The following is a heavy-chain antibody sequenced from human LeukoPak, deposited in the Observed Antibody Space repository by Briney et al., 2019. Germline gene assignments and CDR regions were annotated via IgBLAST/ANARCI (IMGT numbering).Heavy chain of an antibody. D-gene: IGHD6-13*01. CDR3: AREEYSSSWVKY. CDR1: GGSISSYY. Sequence: PSETLSLTCTVSGGSISSYYWSWIRQPPGKGLEWIGYIYYSGSTNYNPSLKSRVTISVDTSKNQFSLKLRSVTAADTAVYYCAREEYSSSWVKYWGQGTLVTVSS. J-gene: IGHJ4*02. V-gene: IGHV4-59*01. CDR2: IYYSGST.